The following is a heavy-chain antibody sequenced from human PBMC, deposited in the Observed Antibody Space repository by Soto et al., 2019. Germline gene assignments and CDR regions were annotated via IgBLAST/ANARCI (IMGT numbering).Heavy chain of an antibody. J-gene: IGHJ4*02. CDR2: IYYSGST. Sequence: SETLSLTCTVSGGSISSGGYYWNWIRQHPGKGLEWIGYIYYSGSTYYNPSLKSRVTISLDRSKNQFSLKLSSVTAADTAVYYCARGMTTVTTLDYWGQGTLVTVSS. V-gene: IGHV4-31*03. CDR3: ARGMTTVTTLDY. D-gene: IGHD4-4*01. CDR1: GGSISSGGYY.